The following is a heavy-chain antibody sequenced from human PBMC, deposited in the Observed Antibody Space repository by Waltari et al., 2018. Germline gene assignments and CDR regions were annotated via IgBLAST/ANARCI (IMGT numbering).Heavy chain of an antibody. CDR3: ARDFLHREN. D-gene: IGHD4-4*01. V-gene: IGHV3-74*01. CDR2: INTDGSST. J-gene: IGHJ4*02. Sequence: EVQLVESGGGLVQPGGSLRLSCAAPGFTFSSYRLPWVRQGPGKGLVWVSRINTDGSSTSYADSVKGRFTISRDNAKNTLYLQMNSLRAEDTAVYYCARDFLHRENWGQGTLVAVSS. CDR1: GFTFSSYR.